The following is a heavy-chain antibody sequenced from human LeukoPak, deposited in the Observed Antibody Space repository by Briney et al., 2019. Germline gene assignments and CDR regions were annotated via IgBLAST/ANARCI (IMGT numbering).Heavy chain of an antibody. D-gene: IGHD6-13*01. CDR2: IKSKTDGGTT. Sequence: PGGSLRLSCAASGFTFSNAWMSWVRQAPGKGLEWVGRIKSKTDGGTTDYAAPVKGRFTISRDDSKHTLYLPMNSLKTEDTAVYYCTTDASYPSIAAAGTFFDYWGQGTLVTVSS. J-gene: IGHJ4*02. V-gene: IGHV3-15*01. CDR1: GFTFSNAW. CDR3: TTDASYPSIAAAGTFFDY.